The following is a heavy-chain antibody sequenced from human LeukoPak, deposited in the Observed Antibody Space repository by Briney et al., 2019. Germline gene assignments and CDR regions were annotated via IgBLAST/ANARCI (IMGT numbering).Heavy chain of an antibody. CDR1: GYTFTGSY. V-gene: IGHV1-2*02. J-gene: IGHJ4*02. CDR2: INPNSGAT. Sequence: ASVKVSCKASGYTFTGSYIHWVRQAPGQGLEWMGWINPNSGATNSAQKFQGRVTMTGDTSIGTVYMELSRLTSDDTALYYCARADGDAYSSGWFYYWGQGTLVTVSS. CDR3: ARADGDAYSSGWFYY. D-gene: IGHD6-19*01.